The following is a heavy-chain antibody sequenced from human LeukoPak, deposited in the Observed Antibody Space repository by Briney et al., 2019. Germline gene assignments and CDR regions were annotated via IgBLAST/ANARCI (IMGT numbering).Heavy chain of an antibody. D-gene: IGHD2-21*01. J-gene: IGHJ4*02. CDR3: AREWGHDGGDYYYAY. CDR2: IMPIFGTA. V-gene: IGHV1-69*01. CDR1: GGTFNTYS. Sequence: SVKVSCKASGGTFNTYSISWVRQAPGQGLEWMGGIMPIFGTANYAQKFQGRVTITADESTSTAYMELSSLRSEDTAEYYCAREWGHDGGDYYYAYWGQGTLVTVSS.